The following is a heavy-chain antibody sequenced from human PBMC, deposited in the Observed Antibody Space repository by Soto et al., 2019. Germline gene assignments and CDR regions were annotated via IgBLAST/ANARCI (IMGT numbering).Heavy chain of an antibody. CDR2: IYYRGTT. Sequence: PSETLSLTCTLSGASITSSGYYWSWIRLHPGEGLEWIGYIYYRGTTYYNPSLKSPVTISTDTSKKEFSLTLTSVTAADTAAYYCARATESHYFDYWGRGILVTVSS. CDR1: GASITSSGYY. J-gene: IGHJ4*02. CDR3: ARATESHYFDY. V-gene: IGHV4-31*01.